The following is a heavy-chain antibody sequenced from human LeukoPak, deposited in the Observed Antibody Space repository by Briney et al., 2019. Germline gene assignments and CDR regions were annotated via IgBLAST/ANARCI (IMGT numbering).Heavy chain of an antibody. V-gene: IGHV4-31*03. CDR2: TLDSGST. J-gene: IGHJ5*02. Sequence: SQTLSLTCTVSGGSISSSHNYWNWIRQHPGKGLEWISYTLDSGSTYYNPSLRSRVIISSDTSKNQFYLNLSSVTAADTAVYYCAGGSDSSKTGSWGQGTLVTVSS. D-gene: IGHD3-22*01. CDR3: AGGSDSSKTGS. CDR1: GGSISSSHNY.